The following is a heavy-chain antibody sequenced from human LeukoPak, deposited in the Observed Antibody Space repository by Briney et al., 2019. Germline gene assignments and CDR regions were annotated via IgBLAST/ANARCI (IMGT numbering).Heavy chain of an antibody. Sequence: KVSCKASGYTFTGHYMHWVRQAPGQGLEWIGWINPNSGGTNYAQKFQGRVTMTRDTSISTAYMELSRLRSDDTAVYYCARDPVDSSGYTTPSDYWGQGTLVTVSS. CDR3: ARDPVDSSGYTTPSDY. CDR1: GYTFTGHY. D-gene: IGHD3-22*01. V-gene: IGHV1-2*02. J-gene: IGHJ4*02. CDR2: INPNSGGT.